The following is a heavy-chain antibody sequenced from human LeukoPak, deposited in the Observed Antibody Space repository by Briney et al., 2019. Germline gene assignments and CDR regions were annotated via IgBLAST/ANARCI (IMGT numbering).Heavy chain of an antibody. CDR3: ARSRHIAAADGVGYHYYMDV. J-gene: IGHJ6*03. D-gene: IGHD6-13*01. Sequence: SETLSLTCTVSGGSISSSSYYWGWIRQPPGKGLEWIGQIYSSGSTNYSPSLKSRVTMSVDTSKNQFSLKLSSVTAADTAVYYCARSRHIAAADGVGYHYYMDVWGKGTTVTISS. V-gene: IGHV4-39*07. CDR2: IYSSGST. CDR1: GGSISSSSYY.